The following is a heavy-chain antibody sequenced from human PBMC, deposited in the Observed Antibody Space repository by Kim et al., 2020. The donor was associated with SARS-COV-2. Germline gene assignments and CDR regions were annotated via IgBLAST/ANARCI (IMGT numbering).Heavy chain of an antibody. CDR3: ARGGGGYYYDSSDYYTYYHYYAMDV. CDR1: GGSLTSYS. J-gene: IGHJ6*02. Sequence: SETLSLTCTVSGGSLTSYSWSWIRQPPGKGLEWIGYIHYSGSTNYKPSLKSRVTISVDTSKTQFSLKLTSVTAADTAVYYCARGGGGYYYDSSDYYTYYHYYAMDVWGQGTTVTVSS. CDR2: IHYSGST. D-gene: IGHD3-22*01. V-gene: IGHV4-59*01.